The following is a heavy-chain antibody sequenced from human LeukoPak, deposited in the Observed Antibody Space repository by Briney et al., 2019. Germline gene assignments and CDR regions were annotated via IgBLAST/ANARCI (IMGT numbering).Heavy chain of an antibody. D-gene: IGHD4-17*01. Sequence: PSETLSLTCSVSGGSITSYCWSWIRQSPGKGLEWIGYIYYSGSTNYNPSLKSRVTISVGTSKNQFSLKLSSVTAADTAVYYCARVSSRPGAYGDHFDYWGQGTLVTVSS. CDR2: IYYSGST. V-gene: IGHV4-59*01. CDR1: GGSITSYC. J-gene: IGHJ4*02. CDR3: ARVSSRPGAYGDHFDY.